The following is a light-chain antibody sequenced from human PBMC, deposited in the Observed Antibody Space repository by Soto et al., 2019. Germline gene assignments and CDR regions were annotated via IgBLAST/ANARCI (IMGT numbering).Light chain of an antibody. CDR1: ESVTYY. CDR2: DAS. J-gene: IGKJ3*01. CDR3: QHRSNWPPVFT. Sequence: ETVLTQSPATLSLSPGETATLSCRASESVTYYLAWYQQKPGQAPRLLIYDASQRATGIPVRFSGSGSGTDLTLTISSVEPEDFAVYYCQHRSNWPPVFTFGPGTRVDIK. V-gene: IGKV3-11*01.